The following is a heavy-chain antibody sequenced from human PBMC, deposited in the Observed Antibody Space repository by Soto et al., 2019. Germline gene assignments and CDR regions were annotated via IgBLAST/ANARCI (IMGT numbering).Heavy chain of an antibody. D-gene: IGHD3-9*01. CDR1: GFTFSSYA. CDR3: AKDYYDILTGPFDY. J-gene: IGHJ4*01. Sequence: PGGSLRLSCAASGFTFSSYAMSWVRHAPGKGLEWVSAISGSGGSTYYADSVKGRFTISRDNSKNTLYLQMNSLRAEDTAVYYCAKDYYDILTGPFDYWGHGTLVTVSS. V-gene: IGHV3-23*01. CDR2: ISGSGGST.